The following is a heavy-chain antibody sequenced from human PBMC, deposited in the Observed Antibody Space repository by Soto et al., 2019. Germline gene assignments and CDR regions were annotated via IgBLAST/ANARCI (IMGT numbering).Heavy chain of an antibody. Sequence: QVQLQESGPGLVKPSQTLSLTCTVSGGSISSGGYYWSWIRQHPGKGLEWIGYIYYSGSTYYNPSLKSRVTISVDTSKNQSSLKLSSVTAADTAVYYCARGSIGYGSGSYVDYWGQGTLVTVSS. CDR1: GGSISSGGYY. D-gene: IGHD3-10*01. V-gene: IGHV4-31*03. J-gene: IGHJ4*02. CDR3: ARGSIGYGSGSYVDY. CDR2: IYYSGST.